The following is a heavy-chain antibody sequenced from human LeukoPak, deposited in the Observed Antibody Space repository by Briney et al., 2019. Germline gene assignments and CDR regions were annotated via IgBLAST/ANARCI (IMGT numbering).Heavy chain of an antibody. CDR1: GFXFNRYG. Sequence: PGRSLRLSCAASGFXFNRYGIHWVREAPGKGLEWVALISYDGSNKYYADSVKGQFTISRDNSKNTLSLQMNSLRAEDTAVYYCAKDGYCTDGSCYPNFFDSWGQGTLVTVSS. V-gene: IGHV3-30*18. CDR2: ISYDGSNK. D-gene: IGHD2-15*01. CDR3: AKDGYCTDGSCYPNFFDS. J-gene: IGHJ4*02.